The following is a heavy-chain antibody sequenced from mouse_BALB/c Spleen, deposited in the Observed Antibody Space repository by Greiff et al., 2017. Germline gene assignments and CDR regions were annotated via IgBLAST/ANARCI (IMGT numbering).Heavy chain of an antibody. CDR2: INPYNGDT. D-gene: IGHD2-14*01. CDR1: GYSFTGYF. J-gene: IGHJ4*01. V-gene: IGHV1-37*01. CDR3: GRYYRYDEGVYYYAMDY. Sequence: EVQLQQSGPELVKPGASVKISCKASGYSFTGYFMNWVKQSHGKSLEWIGRINPYNGDTFYNQKFKGKATLTVDKSSSTAHMELLSLTSEDSAVYYCGRYYRYDEGVYYYAMDYWGQGTSVTVSS.